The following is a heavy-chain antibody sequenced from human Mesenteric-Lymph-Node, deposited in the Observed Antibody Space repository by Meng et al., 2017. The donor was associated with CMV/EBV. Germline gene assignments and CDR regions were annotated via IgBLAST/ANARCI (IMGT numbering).Heavy chain of an antibody. CDR1: GFTFSSDV. Sequence: GGSLRLSCAASGFTFSSDVMSWVRQAPGKGLEWLSTISAGIGATFYADSVKGRFTISRDNSKNTLYLQMNSLRAEDTAVYYCAKDSGIKQWLVRGVFDYWGQGTLVTVSS. CDR3: AKDSGIKQWLVRGVFDY. J-gene: IGHJ4*02. D-gene: IGHD6-19*01. V-gene: IGHV3-23*01. CDR2: ISAGIGAT.